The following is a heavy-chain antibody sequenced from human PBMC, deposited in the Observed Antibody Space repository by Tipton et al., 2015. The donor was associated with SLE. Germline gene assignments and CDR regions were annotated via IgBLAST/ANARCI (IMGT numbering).Heavy chain of an antibody. CDR1: GVSISTYY. CDR2: FYFSGSS. V-gene: IGHV4-59*03. J-gene: IGHJ4*02. D-gene: IGHD6-19*01. Sequence: TLSLTCSVSGVSISTYYWSWIRQSPGKGLEWIGFFYFSGSSQYNPSLKSRVAISADTSNNQFSLELRSVTAADTAVYYCAKTTVYSNDWPYFDHWGQGTLVTVSS. CDR3: AKTTVYSNDWPYFDH.